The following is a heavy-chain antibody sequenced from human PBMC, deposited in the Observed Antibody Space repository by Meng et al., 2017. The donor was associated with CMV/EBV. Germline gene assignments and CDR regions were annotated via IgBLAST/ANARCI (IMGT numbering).Heavy chain of an antibody. CDR3: AAGGAKSSSWHY. CDR2: IVVGSGST. D-gene: IGHD6-13*01. CDR1: GFTFTSSA. V-gene: IGHV1-58*01. J-gene: IGHJ4*02. Sequence: SVKVSCKASGFTFTSSAVQWVRQARGQRLEWIGWIVVGSGSTNYAQKFQERVTITRDMSTSTAYMELSSLRSEDTAVYYCAAGGAKSSSWHYWGQGTLVTVSS.